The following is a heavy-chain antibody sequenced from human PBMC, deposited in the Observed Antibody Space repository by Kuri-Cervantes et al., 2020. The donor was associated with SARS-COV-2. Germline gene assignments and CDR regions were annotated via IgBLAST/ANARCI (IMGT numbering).Heavy chain of an antibody. Sequence: GGSLRLSCAASGFTFSSYAMHWVRQAPGKGLEWVAVISYDGSNKYYADSVKGRFTISRDNSKNTLYLQMNSLRAEDTAVYYCARAPTVTTSYYGMDVWGQGTTVTVSS. CDR1: GFTFSSYA. J-gene: IGHJ6*02. D-gene: IGHD4-17*01. CDR3: ARAPTVTTSYYGMDV. CDR2: ISYDGSNK. V-gene: IGHV3-30*04.